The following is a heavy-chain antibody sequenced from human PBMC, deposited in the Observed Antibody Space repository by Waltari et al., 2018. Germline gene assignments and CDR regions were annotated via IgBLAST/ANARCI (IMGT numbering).Heavy chain of an antibody. CDR2: ISYDGSNK. CDR3: AREGFGEWPYYYYYMDV. Sequence: QVQLVESGGGVVQPGRSLRLSCAASGFTFSSYAMHWVRQAPGTGLEWGAVISYDGSNKYYAESAKGRFTISRDNSKNTVYLQMSSLRAEDTAVYYCAREGFGEWPYYYYYMDVWGKGTTVTISS. J-gene: IGHJ6*03. V-gene: IGHV3-30-3*01. D-gene: IGHD3-10*01. CDR1: GFTFSSYA.